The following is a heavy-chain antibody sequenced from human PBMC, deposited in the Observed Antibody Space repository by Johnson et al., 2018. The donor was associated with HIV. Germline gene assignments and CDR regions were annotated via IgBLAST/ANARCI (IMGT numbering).Heavy chain of an antibody. V-gene: IGHV3-30-3*01. Sequence: QVQLVESGGGVVQPGRSLRLSCAASGFTFSSYAMHWVRQAPGKGLAWVAVISYDGSNKYYADSVKGRFTISRDNSKNTLYLQMNSLRAEDTAVYYCARERSLNEYSSSWDAFDIWGQGTMVTVSS. J-gene: IGHJ3*02. CDR3: ARERSLNEYSSSWDAFDI. CDR1: GFTFSSYA. CDR2: ISYDGSNK. D-gene: IGHD6-6*01.